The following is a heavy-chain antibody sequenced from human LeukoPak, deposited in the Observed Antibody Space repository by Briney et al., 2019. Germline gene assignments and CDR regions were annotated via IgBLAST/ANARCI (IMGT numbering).Heavy chain of an antibody. D-gene: IGHD5-18*01. J-gene: IGHJ5*02. Sequence: GESVKISCKGSGYSFTNYWIGWVRQMPGKGLEWMGLIYPGDSDTRYSPSFQGQVTISADKSISTAYLQWSSLKASDTAMYYCARSDYTAMVGLQYTWFDPWGQGTLVTVSS. CDR2: IYPGDSDT. CDR1: GYSFTNYW. V-gene: IGHV5-51*01. CDR3: ARSDYTAMVGLQYTWFDP.